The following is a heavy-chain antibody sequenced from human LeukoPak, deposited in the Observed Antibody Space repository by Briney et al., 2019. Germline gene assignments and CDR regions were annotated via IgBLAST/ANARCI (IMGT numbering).Heavy chain of an antibody. CDR1: GFTVSSNY. D-gene: IGHD1-26*01. Sequence: GGSLRLSCAASGFTVSSNYMTWVRQAPGKGLEWVSIIYSSGSTYYADSVKGRFTMSRDNSKNTVYLQINSLRADDTAVYYCARRATAVLRGATHFDYWGQGTLVTVSS. CDR3: ARRATAVLRGATHFDY. CDR2: IYSSGST. V-gene: IGHV3-53*01. J-gene: IGHJ4*02.